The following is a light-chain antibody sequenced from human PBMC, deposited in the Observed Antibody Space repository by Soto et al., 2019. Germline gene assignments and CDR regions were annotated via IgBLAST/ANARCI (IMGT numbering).Light chain of an antibody. CDR2: AAS. J-gene: IGKJ1*01. CDR3: QNYNSDPQT. Sequence: IQMTQTPGALSASVGGGCTSTCLASRVMSNSLAWYQQKPGKVPKLLIYAASTLQSGVPSRFSGSGSGTDFTLTISSLQPEDVATYYCQNYNSDPQTFGQRTKVDIK. V-gene: IGKV1-27*01. CDR1: RVMSNS.